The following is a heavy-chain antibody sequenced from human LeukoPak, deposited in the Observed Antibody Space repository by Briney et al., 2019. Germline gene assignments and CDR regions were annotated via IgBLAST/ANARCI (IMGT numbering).Heavy chain of an antibody. V-gene: IGHV1-69*04. CDR1: GGTFSSYA. CDR2: IIPILGIA. D-gene: IGHD5-18*01. J-gene: IGHJ4*02. CDR3: ARAPVDTAMPLGY. Sequence: ASVKVSCKASGGTFSSYAISWVRQAPGQGLEWMGRIIPILGIANYAQKFQGRVTITADKSTSTAYMELSSLRSEDTAVYYCARAPVDTAMPLGYWGQGTLVTVSS.